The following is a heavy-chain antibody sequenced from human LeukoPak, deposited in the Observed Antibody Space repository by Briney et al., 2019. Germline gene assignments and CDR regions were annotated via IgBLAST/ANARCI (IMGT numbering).Heavy chain of an antibody. CDR1: GGSISSSSYY. Sequence: PSETLSLTCTVSGGSISSSSYYWGWIRQPPGKGLEWIGSIYYSGSTYYNPSLKSRVTISVDTSKNQFSLKLSSVTAADTAVYYCARHQPLGYGGNSDAFDIWGQGTMVTDSS. D-gene: IGHD4-23*01. V-gene: IGHV4-39*01. CDR3: ARHQPLGYGGNSDAFDI. J-gene: IGHJ3*02. CDR2: IYYSGST.